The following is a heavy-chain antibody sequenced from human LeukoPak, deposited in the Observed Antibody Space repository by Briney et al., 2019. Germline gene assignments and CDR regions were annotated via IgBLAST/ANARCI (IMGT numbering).Heavy chain of an antibody. D-gene: IGHD3-10*01. V-gene: IGHV4-30-4*08. CDR3: ARMSTYRYGSGSSSDQYYFDF. Sequence: SQTLSLTCTVSGGSISSGDYYWSWIRQPPGKGLEWIGYFYYSGSTYYNPSLKSRVTISVDTSKNQFSLKVNSVTAADTAVYYCARMSTYRYGSGSSSDQYYFDFWGQGTLVTVSS. CDR2: FYYSGST. J-gene: IGHJ4*02. CDR1: GGSISSGDYY.